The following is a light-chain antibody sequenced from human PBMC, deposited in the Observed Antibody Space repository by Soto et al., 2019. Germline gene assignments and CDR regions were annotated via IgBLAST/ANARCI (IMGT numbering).Light chain of an antibody. Sequence: EIVLTQSPGTLSLSPGERATLSCRASHSASSSLAWYQQKPGQAPRLLIYGASSRATGLPDRFSGGGSGTDFTLSISSLEPEDFAVYYCQQRSNWPSITFGQGTRLEIK. V-gene: IGKV3-11*01. CDR2: GAS. CDR1: HSASSS. J-gene: IGKJ5*01. CDR3: QQRSNWPSIT.